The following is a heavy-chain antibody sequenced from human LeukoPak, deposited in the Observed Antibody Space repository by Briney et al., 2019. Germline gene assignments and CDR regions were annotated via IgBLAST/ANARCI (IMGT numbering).Heavy chain of an antibody. CDR3: ARVLIVGATGDAFDI. Sequence: GGSLRLSCAASGFTFSSYSMNWVRQAPGKGLEWVSSISSSSSYIFYADSVKGRFTISRDNAKNSLYLQMNSLRAEGTAVYYCARVLIVGATGDAFDIWGQGTMVTVSS. J-gene: IGHJ3*02. D-gene: IGHD1-26*01. CDR1: GFTFSSYS. CDR2: ISSSSSYI. V-gene: IGHV3-21*01.